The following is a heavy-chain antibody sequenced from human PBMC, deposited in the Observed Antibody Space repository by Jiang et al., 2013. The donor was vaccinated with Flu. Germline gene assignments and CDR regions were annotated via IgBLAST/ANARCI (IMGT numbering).Heavy chain of an antibody. CDR2: ISAYNGNT. CDR3: ARAATFLYGDYSWFDP. V-gene: IGHV1-18*01. D-gene: IGHD4-17*01. Sequence: GWISAYNGNTNYAQKLQGRVTMTTDTSASTSYMELSSLRSEDTAVYYCARAATFLYGDYSWFDPWGQGTLVTVSS. J-gene: IGHJ5*02.